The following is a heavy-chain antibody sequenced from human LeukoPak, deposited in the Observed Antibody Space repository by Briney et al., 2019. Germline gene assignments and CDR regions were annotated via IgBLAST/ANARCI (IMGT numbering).Heavy chain of an antibody. V-gene: IGHV4-59*01. CDR2: IYNSVST. Sequence: SETLSLTCTVSGGSISNYYWTWIRQPPGKGLEWIGYIYNSVSTNYYPSLKSRVTISVDTSKNQVSLKLSSVTAADTAVYYCARVGDYALKDWGQGNLVPVSS. D-gene: IGHD4-17*01. CDR1: GGSISNYY. CDR3: ARVGDYALKD. J-gene: IGHJ4*02.